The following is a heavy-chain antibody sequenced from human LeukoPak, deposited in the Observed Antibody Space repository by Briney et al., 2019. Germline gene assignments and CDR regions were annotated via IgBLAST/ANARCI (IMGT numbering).Heavy chain of an antibody. J-gene: IGHJ4*02. CDR1: GFTFSNYA. V-gene: IGHV3-23*01. CDR3: AKLFGYYYDSSGYYPDY. CDR2: ISGSGGST. D-gene: IGHD3-22*01. Sequence: GSLRLSCVASGFTFSNYAMSWVRQAPGKGLEWVSVISGSGGSTYYADSVKGRFTISRDNFKNTLYLQMNSLRAEDTAVYYCAKLFGYYYDSSGYYPDYWGQGTLVTVSS.